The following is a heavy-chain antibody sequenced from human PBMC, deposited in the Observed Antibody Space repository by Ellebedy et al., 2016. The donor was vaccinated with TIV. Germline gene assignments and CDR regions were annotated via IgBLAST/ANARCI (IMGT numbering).Heavy chain of an antibody. CDR3: ARPDSSGYTDFYYYYGMDV. CDR2: FDPEDGET. J-gene: IGHJ6*02. CDR1: GYTLTELS. Sequence: ASVKVSXXVSGYTLTELSMHWVRQAPGKGLEWMGGFDPEDGETIYAQKFQGRVTMTRDTSTSTVYMELSSLRSEDTAVYYCARPDSSGYTDFYYYYGMDVWGQGTTVTVSS. D-gene: IGHD3-22*01. V-gene: IGHV1-24*01.